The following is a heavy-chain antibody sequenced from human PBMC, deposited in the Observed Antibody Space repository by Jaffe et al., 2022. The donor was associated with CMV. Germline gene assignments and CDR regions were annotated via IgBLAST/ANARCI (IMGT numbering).Heavy chain of an antibody. D-gene: IGHD3-3*01. CDR2: ISAYNGNT. V-gene: IGHV1-18*04. CDR1: GYTFTSYG. Sequence: QVQLVQSGAEVKKPGASVKVSCKASGYTFTSYGISWVRQAPGQGLEWMGWISAYNGNTNYAQKLQGRVTMTTDTSTSTAYMELRSLRSDDTAVYYCAREGITIFGVVIGPYYYMDVWGKGTTVTVSS. CDR3: AREGITIFGVVIGPYYYMDV. J-gene: IGHJ6*03.